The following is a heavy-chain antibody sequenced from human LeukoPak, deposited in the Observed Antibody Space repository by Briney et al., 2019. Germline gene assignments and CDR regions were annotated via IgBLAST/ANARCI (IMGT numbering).Heavy chain of an antibody. CDR3: ARVGVATITDAFDI. V-gene: IGHV4-39*07. J-gene: IGHJ3*02. CDR2: INHSGST. D-gene: IGHD5-12*01. CDR1: GGSISSSSYY. Sequence: SETLSLTCTVSGGSISSSSYYWGWIRQPPGKGLEWIGEINHSGSTNYNPSLKSRVTISVDTSKNQFSLKLSSVTAADTAVYYCARVGVATITDAFDIWGQGTMVTVSS.